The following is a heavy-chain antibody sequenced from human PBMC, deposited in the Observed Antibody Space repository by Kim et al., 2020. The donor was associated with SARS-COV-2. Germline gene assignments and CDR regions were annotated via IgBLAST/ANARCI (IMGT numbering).Heavy chain of an antibody. V-gene: IGHV3-15*01. CDR3: STGYCSGDTCLP. CDR1: GFRFSNAW. CDR2: IKSKGAGGTT. J-gene: IGHJ6*02. Sequence: GGSLRLSCAGSGFRFSNAWMSLVRQAPEKGLEWLGRIKSKGAGGTTEYAAPVKGRFTISRDDSKNTLYLEMNSLKTEDTAVYYCSTGYCSGDTCLPWGQGTTVTVSS. D-gene: IGHD2-15*01.